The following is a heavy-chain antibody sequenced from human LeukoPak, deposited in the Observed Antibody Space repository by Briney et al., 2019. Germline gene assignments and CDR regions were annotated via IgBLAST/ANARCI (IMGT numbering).Heavy chain of an antibody. CDR1: GLSVSDNY. CDR3: ARAWTGDY. CDR2: IYPNGRT. J-gene: IGHJ4*02. Sequence: AGSLRLSCAASGLSVSDNYMTWVRQAPGKGLDWVSIIYPNGRTYYAGSVKGRFTISRDNSKNPLNLQMNSLRVEYTAVYSCARAWTGDYWGQGTLVTVSS. D-gene: IGHD3/OR15-3a*01. V-gene: IGHV3-53*01.